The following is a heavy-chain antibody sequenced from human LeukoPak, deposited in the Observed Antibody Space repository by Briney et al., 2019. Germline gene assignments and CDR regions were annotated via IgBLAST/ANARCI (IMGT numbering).Heavy chain of an antibody. V-gene: IGHV3-7*05. Sequence: GGSLRLSCAASGFTFSNAWMSWVRQAPGKGLEWVANIKQDGSERFYVDSVKGRFTISKDNAKNSLYLQMNNLRAEDTAVYYCTREVHCNFDYWGQGTLVTVSS. J-gene: IGHJ4*02. CDR2: IKQDGSER. CDR3: TREVHCNFDY. CDR1: GFTFSNAW. D-gene: IGHD2-21*02.